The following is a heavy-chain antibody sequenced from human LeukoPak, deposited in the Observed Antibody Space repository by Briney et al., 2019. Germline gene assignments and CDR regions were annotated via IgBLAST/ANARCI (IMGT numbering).Heavy chain of an antibody. D-gene: IGHD2-2*01. V-gene: IGHV1-24*01. CDR3: ATIPAARAYYYYYGMDV. J-gene: IGHJ6*02. Sequence: ASVKVSCKASGYTFTSYDINWVRQATGQGLEWMGGFDPEDGETIYAQKFQGRVTMTEDTSTDTAYMELSSLRSEDTAVYYRATIPAARAYYYYYGMDVWGQETTVTVSS. CDR1: GYTFTSYD. CDR2: FDPEDGET.